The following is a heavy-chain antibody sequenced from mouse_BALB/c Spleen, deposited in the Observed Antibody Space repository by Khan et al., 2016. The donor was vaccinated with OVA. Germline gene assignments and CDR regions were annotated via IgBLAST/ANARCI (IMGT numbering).Heavy chain of an antibody. CDR1: GYSITSDYA. CDR2: ISYGGST. V-gene: IGHV3-2*02. J-gene: IGHJ4*01. Sequence: EVKLEESGPGLVKPSQSLSLTCTVTGYSITSDYAWDWIRQFPGNKLEWMGYISYGGSTSYNPSLKSRISITRDTSKKQFFLQLNSVTTEDTATYYCARKNYYGYAMDYWGQGTSVTVSS. CDR3: ARKNYYGYAMDY. D-gene: IGHD1-1*01.